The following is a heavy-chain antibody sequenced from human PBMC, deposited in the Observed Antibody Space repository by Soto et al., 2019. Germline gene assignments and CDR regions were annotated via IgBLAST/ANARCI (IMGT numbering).Heavy chain of an antibody. J-gene: IGHJ5*02. CDR2: ISTNGGAT. Sequence: EVQLLESGGGLVQPGGSLRLSCAASRFTFSSYAMSWVRQAPGKGLEWVSTISTNGGATYYADSVKGRFTISRDNSKNTPFLQKNSLRAEDTAVYSCAGGAYPTYNFFDPWGQGTLVTVSS. D-gene: IGHD3-16*01. CDR3: AGGAYPTYNFFDP. V-gene: IGHV3-23*01. CDR1: RFTFSSYA.